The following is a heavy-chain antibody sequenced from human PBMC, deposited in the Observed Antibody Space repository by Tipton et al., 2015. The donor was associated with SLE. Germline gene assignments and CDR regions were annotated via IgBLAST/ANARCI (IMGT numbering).Heavy chain of an antibody. D-gene: IGHD2-15*01. J-gene: IGHJ6*02. V-gene: IGHV1-8*01. CDR3: ARSMVVAVVAAAYGMDV. CDR2: MNPNSGNR. CDR1: GYTFTSYD. Sequence: QVQLVQSGPEVKKPGASVTVSCKASGYTFTSYDIYWVRQATGQGLEWMGWMNPNSGNRAYAQKFQGRVTMTRNTSISTAYMELSSLRSEDTAVYYCARSMVVAVVAAAYGMDVWGQGTSVTVSS.